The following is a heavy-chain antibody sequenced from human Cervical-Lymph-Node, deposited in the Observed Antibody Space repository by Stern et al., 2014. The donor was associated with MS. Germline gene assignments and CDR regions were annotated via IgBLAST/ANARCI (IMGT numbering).Heavy chain of an antibody. J-gene: IGHJ6*02. V-gene: IGHV1-69*01. CDR2: IIPVFGTP. CDR3: ASAHPATRRGYKGMNV. CDR1: GGTFRSFA. D-gene: IGHD2-2*01. Sequence: QVQLVESGSEVRKAGSSVNVTCKASGGTFRSFAVNWVRQAPGQGLEWVGGIIPVFGTPTYAQKFQGRVTIISDESTNTVYVELSSLTTDDTATYFCASAHPATRRGYKGMNVWGQGTTIAVSS.